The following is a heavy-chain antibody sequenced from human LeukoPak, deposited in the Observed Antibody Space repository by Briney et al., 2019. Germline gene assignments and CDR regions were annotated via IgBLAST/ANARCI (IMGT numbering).Heavy chain of an antibody. D-gene: IGHD3-3*01. CDR3: ARVGILRFPSNWFDP. CDR2: IYYSGST. J-gene: IGHJ5*02. V-gene: IGHV4-59*01. CDR1: GASISSYY. Sequence: SETLSLTCTVSGASISSYYWSWIRQPPGKGLEWIGYIYYSGSTRYNPSLKSRVTISVDTSKNQFSLKLSSVTVADTAVYYCARVGILRFPSNWFDPWGQGTLVTVSS.